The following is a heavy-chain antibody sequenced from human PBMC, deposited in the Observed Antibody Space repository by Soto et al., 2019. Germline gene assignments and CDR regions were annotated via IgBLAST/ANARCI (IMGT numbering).Heavy chain of an antibody. CDR1: GGTFSRYA. V-gene: IGHV1-69*12. CDR3: ARDKGIAAAGTALADP. J-gene: IGHJ5*02. Sequence: QVQLVQSGAEVKKPGSSVKVSCKASGGTFSRYAFSWVRQAPGQGLEWMGGIIPTFGTTNYAQRFQGRVTITADESTSTTYLELSSLRSEDTAMYYCARDKGIAAAGTALADPWGQGTLVTVSS. CDR2: IIPTFGTT. D-gene: IGHD6-13*01.